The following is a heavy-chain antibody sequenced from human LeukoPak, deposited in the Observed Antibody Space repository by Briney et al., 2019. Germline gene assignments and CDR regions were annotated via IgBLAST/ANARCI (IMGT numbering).Heavy chain of an antibody. CDR3: ARARSGYYPFDY. D-gene: IGHD3-3*01. CDR2: IYYSGST. J-gene: IGHJ4*02. Sequence: SETLSLTCAVYGVSFSGYYWTWIRQHPGKGLEWIGYIYYSGSTYYNPSLKGRVTISVDTSKNQFSLKLSSVTAADTAVYYCARARSGYYPFDYWGQGTLVTVSS. CDR1: GVSFSGYY. V-gene: IGHV4-31*11.